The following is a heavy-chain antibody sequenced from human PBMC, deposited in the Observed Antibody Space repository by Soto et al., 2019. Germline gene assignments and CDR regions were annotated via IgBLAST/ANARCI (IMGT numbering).Heavy chain of an antibody. Sequence: GGSLRLSCSASGFTFSSYAMHWVRQAPGKGLEYVSAISSNGGSTYYADTVKGRFTNSRDNSKNTQYLQMSSMRAEDTDVYYSFKDGDYYGSGSYYNGAFDIWGQGTMVTVSS. D-gene: IGHD3-10*01. CDR2: ISSNGGST. CDR1: GFTFSSYA. CDR3: FKDGDYYGSGSYYNGAFDI. J-gene: IGHJ3*02. V-gene: IGHV3-64D*06.